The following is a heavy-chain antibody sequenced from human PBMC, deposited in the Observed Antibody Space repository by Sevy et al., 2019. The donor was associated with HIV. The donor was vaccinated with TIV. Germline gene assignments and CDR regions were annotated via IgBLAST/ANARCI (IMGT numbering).Heavy chain of an antibody. J-gene: IGHJ6*02. CDR3: ARGEQSKRGYSGYGYYYGMDV. D-gene: IGHD5-12*01. V-gene: IGHV1-8*01. CDR1: GYTFTSYH. CDR2: MNPNSGNT. Sequence: ASVKFSCKASGYTFTSYHINWVRQATGQGLEWMGWMNPNSGNTGHAQRFKGRVTMTRNTSISTAYLELSSLRSEDTAVYYCARGEQSKRGYSGYGYYYGMDVWGQGTTVTVSS.